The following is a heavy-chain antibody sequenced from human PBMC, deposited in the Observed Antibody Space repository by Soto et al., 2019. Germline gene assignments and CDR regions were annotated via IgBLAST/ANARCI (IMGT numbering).Heavy chain of an antibody. CDR3: ARENYFDY. V-gene: IGHV3-7*01. J-gene: IGHJ4*02. Sequence: GGSLRLSCAASGFTFRNYWMGWVRQTPDKGLEWVANIKPDGSDKYYVDSVKGRFTISRDNAKNSLYLQMNSLRAEDTAVYYCARENYFDYWGQGTLVTVSS. CDR2: IKPDGSDK. CDR1: GFTFRNYW.